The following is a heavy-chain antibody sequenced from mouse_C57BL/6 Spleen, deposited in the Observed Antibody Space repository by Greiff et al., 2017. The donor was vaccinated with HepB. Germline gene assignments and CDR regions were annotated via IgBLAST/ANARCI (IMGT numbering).Heavy chain of an antibody. V-gene: IGHV5-17*01. J-gene: IGHJ2*01. CDR2: ISSGSSTI. CDR1: GFTFRDYG. Sequence: EVQPVESGGGLVKPGGSLKLSCAASGFTFRDYGLHLVRQAPEKGLELVAYISSGSSTIYHADTVKGRFTISRDNAKNTLFLQMTSLRSEDTAMYYCARRAYYFDYWGQGTTLTVSS. CDR3: ARRAYYFDY.